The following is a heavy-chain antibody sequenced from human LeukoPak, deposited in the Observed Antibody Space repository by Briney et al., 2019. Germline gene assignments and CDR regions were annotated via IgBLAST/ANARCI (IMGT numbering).Heavy chain of an antibody. CDR1: GFTFDDYA. J-gene: IGHJ4*02. D-gene: IGHD2/OR15-2a*01. CDR3: AKDPFKESAEGYFDY. CDR2: ISWNSGSI. Sequence: GGSLRLSCAASGFTFDDYAMHWVRQAPGKGLEWVSGISWNSGSIGYADSVKGRFTISRDNAKNSLYLQMNSLRAEDTASYYCAKDPFKESAEGYFDYWGQGTLVTVSS. V-gene: IGHV3-9*01.